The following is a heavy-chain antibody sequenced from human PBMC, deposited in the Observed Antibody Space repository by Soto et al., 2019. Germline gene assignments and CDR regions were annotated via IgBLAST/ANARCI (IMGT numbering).Heavy chain of an antibody. CDR2: IDPSDSQT. Sequence: PGESLKISCKGSGYSFAGYWITWVRQKPGKGLEWMGRIDPSDSQTYYSPSFRGHVTISVTKSITTVFLQWSSLKASDTAIYYCARRPSASGTKNYFDPWGQGTLVTVSS. V-gene: IGHV5-10-1*01. CDR3: ARRPSASGTKNYFDP. J-gene: IGHJ5*02. D-gene: IGHD6-13*01. CDR1: GYSFAGYW.